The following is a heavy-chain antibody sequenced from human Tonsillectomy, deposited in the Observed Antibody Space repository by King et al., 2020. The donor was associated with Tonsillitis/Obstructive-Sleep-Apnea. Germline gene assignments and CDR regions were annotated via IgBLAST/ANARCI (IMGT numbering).Heavy chain of an antibody. Sequence: VQLVESGGGLVQPGGSLRLSCAASGITFSSYAMSWVRQAPGKGLEWVSTISGGGGSTYYADSVKGRFTISRDNSKNTLYLQMNSLRAEDTAVYYCAKAMVQGIIITISDYWGQGTLVTVAS. CDR3: AKAMVQGIIITISDY. D-gene: IGHD3-10*01. V-gene: IGHV3-23*04. CDR1: GITFSSYA. CDR2: ISGGGGST. J-gene: IGHJ4*02.